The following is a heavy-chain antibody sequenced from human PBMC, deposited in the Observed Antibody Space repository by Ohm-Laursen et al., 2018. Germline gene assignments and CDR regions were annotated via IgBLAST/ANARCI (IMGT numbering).Heavy chain of an antibody. CDR3: AKGLEYYYGSGSFD. J-gene: IGHJ4*02. D-gene: IGHD3-10*01. Sequence: SLRLSCAASGFTFSSYAMSWVRQAPGKGLEWVSGISGSGGSTYYADSVKGRFTISRDNSKNTVFLQMNSLRAEDTAVYYCAKGLEYYYGSGSFDWGQGTLVTVTS. CDR1: GFTFSSYA. V-gene: IGHV3-23*01. CDR2: ISGSGGST.